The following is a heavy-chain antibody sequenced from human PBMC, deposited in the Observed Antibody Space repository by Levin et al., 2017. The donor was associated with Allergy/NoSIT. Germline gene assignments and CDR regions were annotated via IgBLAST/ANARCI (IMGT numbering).Heavy chain of an antibody. J-gene: IGHJ3*02. CDR1: GGTFSSYA. Sequence: SVKVSCKASGGTFSSYAISWVRQAPGQGLEWMGRIIPILGIANYAQKFQGRVTITADKSTSTAYMELSSLRSEDTAVYYCARPSKGTFISRDAFDIWGQGTMVTVSS. CDR3: ARPSKGTFISRDAFDI. V-gene: IGHV1-69*04. CDR2: IIPILGIA. D-gene: IGHD3-10*01.